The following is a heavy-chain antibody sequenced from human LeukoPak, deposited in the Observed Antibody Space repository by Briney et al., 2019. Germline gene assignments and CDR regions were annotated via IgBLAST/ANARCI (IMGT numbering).Heavy chain of an antibody. Sequence: SGPTLVKPTQTLTLTCTFSGFSLSTSGVGVGWIRQPPGKALEWLALIYWNDDKRYSPSLKSRLTITKDTSKNQVVLTMTNMDPVDAATYYCAHTDYHSGWYSIAADYWGQGTLVTVSS. D-gene: IGHD6-19*01. J-gene: IGHJ4*02. V-gene: IGHV2-5*01. CDR1: GFSLSTSGVG. CDR3: AHTDYHSGWYSIAADY. CDR2: IYWNDDK.